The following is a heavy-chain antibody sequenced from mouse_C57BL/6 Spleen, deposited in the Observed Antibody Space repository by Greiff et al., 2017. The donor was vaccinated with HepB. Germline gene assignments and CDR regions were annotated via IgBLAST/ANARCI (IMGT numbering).Heavy chain of an antibody. CDR3: AYMGDYDVGFAY. D-gene: IGHD2-4*01. Sequence: QVQLQQPGAELVKPGASVKVSCKASGYTFTSYWMHWVKQRPGQGLEWIGRIHPSDSDTNYNQKLKGKATLTVDKSSSTAYMQLSSLTSEDSAVYYCAYMGDYDVGFAYWGQGTLVTVSA. CDR1: GYTFTSYW. CDR2: IHPSDSDT. V-gene: IGHV1-74*01. J-gene: IGHJ3*01.